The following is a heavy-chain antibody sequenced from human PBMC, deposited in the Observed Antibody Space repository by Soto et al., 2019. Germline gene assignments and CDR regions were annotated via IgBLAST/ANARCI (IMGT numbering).Heavy chain of an antibody. CDR2: IQASGGT. V-gene: IGHV4-4*07. CDR3: ARDLATPPYNWFDP. J-gene: IGHJ5*02. CDR1: GGSIGHYY. Sequence: SETLSLTCTVSGGSIGHYYWSWIRQPAGKGLEWIGRIQASGGTLYNPSLNGRVTVSVDTSKSQFSLKLTSLSAADTAIYYCARDLATPPYNWFDPWGQGTLVTVSS.